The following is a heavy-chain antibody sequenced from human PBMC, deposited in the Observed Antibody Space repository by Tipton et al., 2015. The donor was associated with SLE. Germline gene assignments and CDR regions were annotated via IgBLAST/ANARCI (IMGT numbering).Heavy chain of an antibody. CDR2: ISWNSGSI. CDR3: AKDSGNRYFDWYAFDI. V-gene: IGHV3-9*01. J-gene: IGHJ3*02. CDR1: GFTVSSNY. D-gene: IGHD3-9*01. Sequence: SLRLSCAASGFTVSSNYMSWVRQAPGKGLEWVSGISWNSGSIGYADSVKGRFTISRENAKNSLYLQMNSLRAEDTALYYCAKDSGNRYFDWYAFDIWGQGTMVTVSS.